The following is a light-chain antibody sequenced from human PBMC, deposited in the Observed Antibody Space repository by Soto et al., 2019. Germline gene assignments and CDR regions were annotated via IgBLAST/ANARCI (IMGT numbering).Light chain of an antibody. V-gene: IGKV3-11*01. CDR2: DTS. Sequence: VLTQSPATLSLSPGERATLSCRASQSVSSHLAWYHQTPGQAPRLLIYDTSTRATGIPARFSGSGSGTDFTLTISSLGPEDFAVYYCQQRSNWPFTFGHGTKVDIK. CDR3: QQRSNWPFT. J-gene: IGKJ3*01. CDR1: QSVSSH.